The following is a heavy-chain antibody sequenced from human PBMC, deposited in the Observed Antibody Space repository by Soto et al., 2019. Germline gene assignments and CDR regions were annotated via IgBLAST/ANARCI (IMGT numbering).Heavy chain of an antibody. Sequence: SETLSLTCTFSSGSITTGGYYWSWIRQLPGKGLEWIGHRYYSESTYYNPSLKSRVSISLDTSKNQFSLKLSFVTAADTAMYYCARTKCSGGSCYSWSLDYWGQGTPVTVSS. D-gene: IGHD2-15*01. J-gene: IGHJ4*02. CDR2: RYYSEST. CDR3: ARTKCSGGSCYSWSLDY. CDR1: SGSITTGGYY. V-gene: IGHV4-31*03.